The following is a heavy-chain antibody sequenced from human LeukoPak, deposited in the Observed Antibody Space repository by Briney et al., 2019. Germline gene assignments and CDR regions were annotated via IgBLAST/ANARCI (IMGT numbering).Heavy chain of an antibody. CDR2: VSPFNGNT. V-gene: IGHV1-18*01. J-gene: IGHJ4*02. Sequence: ASVKVSCKASGYTFSSYGIIWVRQAPGQGLQWMGWVSPFNGNTDYAPKLQGRVTMATDTSTTTAYMELRSLTSDDTAVYYCARRGGSYSHSDFWGQGTLVTVSS. D-gene: IGHD1-26*01. CDR1: GYTFSSYG. CDR3: ARRGGSYSHSDF.